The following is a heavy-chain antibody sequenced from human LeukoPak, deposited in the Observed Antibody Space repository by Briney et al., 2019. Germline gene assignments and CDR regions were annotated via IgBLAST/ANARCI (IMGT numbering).Heavy chain of an antibody. CDR3: ARLGDKYYDILTGYYNGYFDY. Sequence: SETLSLTCTVSGYSISSGYYWGWIRQPPGKGLEWIGSIYHSGSTNYNPSLKSRVTISVDTSKNQFSLKLSSVTAADTAVYYCARLGDKYYDILTGYYNGYFDYWGQGTLVTISS. CDR1: GYSISSGYY. J-gene: IGHJ4*02. V-gene: IGHV4-38-2*02. CDR2: IYHSGST. D-gene: IGHD3-9*01.